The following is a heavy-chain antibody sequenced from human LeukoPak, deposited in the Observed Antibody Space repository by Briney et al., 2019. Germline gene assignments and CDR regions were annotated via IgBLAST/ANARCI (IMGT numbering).Heavy chain of an antibody. J-gene: IGHJ6*02. CDR1: GYSFTSYW. CDR3: ARGYDFWSGFSRMDV. V-gene: IGHV5-51*01. CDR2: IYPGDSDT. Sequence: GESLKISCKGSGYSFTSYWIGWVRPMPGKGLEWMGIIYPGDSDTRYSPSFQGQVTISADKSISTAYLQWSSLKASDTAMYYCARGYDFWSGFSRMDVWGQGTTVTVSS. D-gene: IGHD3-3*01.